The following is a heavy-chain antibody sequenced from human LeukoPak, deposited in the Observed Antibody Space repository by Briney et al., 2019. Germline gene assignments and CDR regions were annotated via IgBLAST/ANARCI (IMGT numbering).Heavy chain of an antibody. CDR3: ARYVWGSYPTFEDY. V-gene: IGHV4-59*11. Sequence: PSETLSLTCTVSGGSISSHYWSWIRQPPGKGLEWIGYIFYSGSTNYNPSLKSRVTISVDTSKNKFSLKLRSVTAADTAVYYCARYVWGSYPTFEDYWGQGTLVTVSS. CDR1: GGSISSHY. CDR2: IFYSGST. J-gene: IGHJ4*02. D-gene: IGHD3-16*02.